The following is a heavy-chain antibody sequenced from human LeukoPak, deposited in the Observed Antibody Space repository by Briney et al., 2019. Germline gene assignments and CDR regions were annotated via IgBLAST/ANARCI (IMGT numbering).Heavy chain of an antibody. Sequence: PGGSLRLSCAASGFTFSSYSMNWVRQAPGKGLEWVSYISSSSSTIYYADSVKGRFTISRDNAKNSLYLQMNSLRAEDTAVYYCARDVTYYDFWSGYAAYDAFDIWGQGTMVTVSS. CDR1: GFTFSSYS. D-gene: IGHD3-3*01. CDR3: ARDVTYYDFWSGYAAYDAFDI. CDR2: ISSSSSTI. J-gene: IGHJ3*02. V-gene: IGHV3-48*04.